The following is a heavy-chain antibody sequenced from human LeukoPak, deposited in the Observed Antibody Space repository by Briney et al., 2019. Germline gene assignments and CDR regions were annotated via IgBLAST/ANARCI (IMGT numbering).Heavy chain of an antibody. CDR3: ARESGYNSYSSGWYEDY. D-gene: IGHD6-13*01. CDR2: IKQDGSEK. CDR1: GFTFRIYW. Sequence: GGSLRLSCAASGFTFRIYWMTWVRQAPGKGLEWVGNIKQDGSEKYYVDSVKGRFTISRDNAKNSLYLQMNSLRAEDTAVYYCARESGYNSYSSGWYEDYWGQGTLVTVSS. J-gene: IGHJ4*02. V-gene: IGHV3-7*03.